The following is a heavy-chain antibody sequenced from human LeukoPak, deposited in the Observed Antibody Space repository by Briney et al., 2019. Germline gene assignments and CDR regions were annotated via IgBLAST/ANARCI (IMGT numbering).Heavy chain of an antibody. CDR3: ARGYAPFDP. J-gene: IGHJ5*02. CDR2: IYYSGST. V-gene: IGHV4-31*03. Sequence: SQTLSLTCTVSGGSISSVGYYWSWIRRHPEKGLEWIGYIYYSGSTYYNPSLKSRVTISVDTSKNQFSLKLKSVTAADTAVYHCARGYAPFDPWGQGTLVTVSS. CDR1: GGSISSVGYY. D-gene: IGHD2-2*01.